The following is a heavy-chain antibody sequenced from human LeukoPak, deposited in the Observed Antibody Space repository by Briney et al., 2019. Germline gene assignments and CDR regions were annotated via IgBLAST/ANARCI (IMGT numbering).Heavy chain of an antibody. CDR2: ISTGSSYI. CDR1: GFTFSTST. V-gene: IGHV3-21*01. J-gene: IGHJ4*02. Sequence: PGGSLRLSCAASGFTFSTSTMHWVRQAPGKGLQWVSSISTGSSYIYYADSMKGRFTISRDNAKNSLYLQMNSLRAGDTAVYYCARDTRSSITPLDYWGQGTLVTVSS. D-gene: IGHD6-13*01. CDR3: ARDTRSSITPLDY.